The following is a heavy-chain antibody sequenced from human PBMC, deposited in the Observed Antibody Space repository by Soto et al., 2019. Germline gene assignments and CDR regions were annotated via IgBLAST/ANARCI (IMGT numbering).Heavy chain of an antibody. V-gene: IGHV4-59*01. J-gene: IGHJ4*02. CDR3: ARSVAVPGAHLDY. CDR1: GGSISGSY. D-gene: IGHD6-19*01. CDR2: VYYTGST. Sequence: SETLSLTCSVSGGSISGSYWSWIRQSPGKGLEWLGYVYYTGSTNYSPSLRSRVSISVDTSKNEFSLRLSSVTAADTAVYFCARSVAVPGAHLDYWGQGTQVTVSS.